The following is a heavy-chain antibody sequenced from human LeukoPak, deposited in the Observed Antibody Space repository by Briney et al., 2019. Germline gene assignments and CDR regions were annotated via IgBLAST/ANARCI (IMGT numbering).Heavy chain of an antibody. V-gene: IGHV1-2*02. D-gene: IGHD6-19*01. CDR2: INPNSGGT. J-gene: IGHJ4*02. CDR1: GYTFTSYY. CDR3: ARDSHSSGWYVPDY. Sequence: ASVKVSCKASGYTFTSYYMHWVRQAPGQGLEWMGWINPNSGGTDYAQKFQGRVTMTRDTSISTAYMELSSLTSDDTAVYYCARDSHSSGWYVPDYWGQGTLVTVSS.